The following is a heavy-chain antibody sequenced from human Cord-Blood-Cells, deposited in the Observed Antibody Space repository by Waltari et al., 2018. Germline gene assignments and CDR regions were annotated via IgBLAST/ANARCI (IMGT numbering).Heavy chain of an antibody. CDR1: GYTFTSYD. J-gene: IGHJ2*01. CDR2: MHPNRANT. D-gene: IGHD6-13*01. Sequence: QVQLVQSGAEVKKPGASVKVSCKASGYTFTSYDINWVRQATGKGLEWMGWMHPNRANTGHAQKFPGRVTLTRNTSISTAYMELSSLRSEDTAVYYCSRRVSIAAAGYWYFDLWGRGTLVTVSS. V-gene: IGHV1-8*01. CDR3: SRRVSIAAAGYWYFDL.